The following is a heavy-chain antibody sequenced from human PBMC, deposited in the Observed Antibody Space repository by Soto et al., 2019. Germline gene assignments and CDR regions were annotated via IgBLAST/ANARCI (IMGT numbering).Heavy chain of an antibody. V-gene: IGHV1-69*06. CDR2: IIPIFGTA. CDR3: ARYYDILTGYYRNWFDP. J-gene: IGHJ5*02. D-gene: IGHD3-9*01. Sequence: QVQLVQSGAEVKKPGSSVKVSCKASGGTFSSYAISWVRQAPGQGLEWMGGIIPIFGTANYAQKFQGRVTITADKATSTAYMELSSLRSEVTAVYYCARYYDILTGYYRNWFDPWGQGTLVTVSS. CDR1: GGTFSSYA.